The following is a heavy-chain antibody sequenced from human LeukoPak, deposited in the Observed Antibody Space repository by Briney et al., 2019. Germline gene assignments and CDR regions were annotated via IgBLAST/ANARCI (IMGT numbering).Heavy chain of an antibody. CDR2: IYYSGST. J-gene: IGHJ5*02. D-gene: IGHD3-3*01. CDR3: ARVSPPDYDFWSGYYTGSWFDP. CDR1: GGSISSYY. V-gene: IGHV4-59*01. Sequence: SETLSLTCTVSGGSISSYYWSWIRQPPGKGLEWTGYIYYSGSTNYNPSLKSRVTISVDTSKHQFSLKLSSVTAADTAVYYCARVSPPDYDFWSGYYTGSWFDPWGQGTLVTVSS.